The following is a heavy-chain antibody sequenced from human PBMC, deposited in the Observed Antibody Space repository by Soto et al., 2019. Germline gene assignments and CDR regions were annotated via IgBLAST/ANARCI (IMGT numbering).Heavy chain of an antibody. CDR1: GYTFTSYG. Sequence: QVQLVQSGAEVKKPGASVRVSCKASGYTFTSYGISSVRQAPGQGLEWMGWISAYNGNTNYAQKLQGRVTMTTDTSTSTAYMELRSLRSDDTAVYYCAREGGPDGSSEPGYGMDVWGQGTTVTVSS. J-gene: IGHJ6*02. V-gene: IGHV1-18*04. D-gene: IGHD1-26*01. CDR3: AREGGPDGSSEPGYGMDV. CDR2: ISAYNGNT.